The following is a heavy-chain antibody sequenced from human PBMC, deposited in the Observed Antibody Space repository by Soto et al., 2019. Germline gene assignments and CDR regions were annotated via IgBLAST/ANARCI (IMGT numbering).Heavy chain of an antibody. D-gene: IGHD4-17*01. J-gene: IGHJ6*03. CDR3: ARAFDYHDYHYYYYYMDV. Sequence: ASVKVSCRASDYTFTSYGISWVRQAPGQGLEWMGWISPYNGNTNYAPKLQGRVTMTTDTSTSTAYMELRSLTSNDTAVYYCARAFDYHDYHYYYYYMDVWGKGTTVTVSS. CDR1: DYTFTSYG. CDR2: ISPYNGNT. V-gene: IGHV1-18*01.